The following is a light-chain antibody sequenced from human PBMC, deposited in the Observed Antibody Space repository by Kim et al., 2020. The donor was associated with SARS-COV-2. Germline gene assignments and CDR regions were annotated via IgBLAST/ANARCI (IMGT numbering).Light chain of an antibody. CDR3: QAWDSSTYV. CDR2: QDS. CDR1: KLGNKY. Sequence: VAPGQTASITCSGDKLGNKYVCWYQQKPGQSPVLVIYQDSKRPSGIPERFSGSNSGNTATLTISGTQAMDEADYYCQAWDSSTYVFGTGTKVTVL. V-gene: IGLV3-1*01. J-gene: IGLJ1*01.